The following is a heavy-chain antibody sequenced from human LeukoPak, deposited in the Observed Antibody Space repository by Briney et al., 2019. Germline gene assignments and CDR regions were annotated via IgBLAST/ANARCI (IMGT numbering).Heavy chain of an antibody. CDR2: VYPGDSDT. Sequence: GESLKISCQASGYNFTNFWIAWVRQMPGKGLEWMGIVYPGDSDTRYSPSFQGQVTISADKSITTAYLQWRSLKTSDTAMYYCARRSNYYADDAWGQGTLVTVSS. V-gene: IGHV5-51*01. CDR3: ARRSNYYADDA. CDR1: GYNFTNFW. D-gene: IGHD4/OR15-4a*01. J-gene: IGHJ1*01.